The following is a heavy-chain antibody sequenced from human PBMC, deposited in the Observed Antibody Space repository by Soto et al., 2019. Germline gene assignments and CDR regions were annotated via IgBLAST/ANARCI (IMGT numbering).Heavy chain of an antibody. V-gene: IGHV2-5*02. CDR2: IYWDDDK. D-gene: IGHD2-21*02. CDR1: GFSRSTGGVG. Sequence: QITLKESGPALVKPTQTLTLTCTISGFSRSTGGVGVGWIRQPPGNALEWLALIYWDDDKRYSPSLRSRLTITKDTSKNQVVLTMTNIDPVDTATYYCAHSRCGGDCLQSYSSHYYYGMDVWGQGTTVTVSS. CDR3: AHSRCGGDCLQSYSSHYYYGMDV. J-gene: IGHJ6*02.